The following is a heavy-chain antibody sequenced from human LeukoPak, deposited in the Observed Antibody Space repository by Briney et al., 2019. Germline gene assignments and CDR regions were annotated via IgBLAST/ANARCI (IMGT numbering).Heavy chain of an antibody. J-gene: IGHJ5*02. CDR1: GGSIGSGSYY. D-gene: IGHD3-10*01. Sequence: SETLSLTCTVSGGSIGSGSYYWSWIRQPAGKGLEWIGRIYTSGSTNYNPSLKSRVTISVDTSKNQFSLKLSSVTAADTAVYYCARSGSYGSGSRWYWFDPWGQGTLVTVSS. V-gene: IGHV4-61*02. CDR3: ARSGSYGSGSRWYWFDP. CDR2: IYTSGST.